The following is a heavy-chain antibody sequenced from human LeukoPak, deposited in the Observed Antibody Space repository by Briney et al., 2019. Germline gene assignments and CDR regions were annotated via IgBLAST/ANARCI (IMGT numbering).Heavy chain of an antibody. V-gene: IGHV3-15*01. CDR2: IRSKTNGGAT. CDR1: GFTFSNAW. J-gene: IGHJ4*02. Sequence: PGGSLRLSCAASGFTFSNAWMSWVRQAPEKGLEWVGRIRSKTNGGATDYAAPVKGRFAISRDDSRNMLYLQMNNLKTEDTAVYYCTTAPASLDYWGQGTLVTVSS. CDR3: TTAPASLDY.